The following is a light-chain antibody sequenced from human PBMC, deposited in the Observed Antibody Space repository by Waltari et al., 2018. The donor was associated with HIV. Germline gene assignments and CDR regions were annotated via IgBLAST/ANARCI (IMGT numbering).Light chain of an antibody. Sequence: QSALTPPASVSGSPGQSIPISCTGTHTDVGTYTYVSWFQHHPGKAPKLIISEVSNRPSGVSHRFSGSKSGNTASLIISGLQAEDEASYYCTSYTTTNTWVFGGGTNLTVL. CDR2: EVS. CDR3: TSYTTTNTWV. V-gene: IGLV2-14*01. CDR1: HTDVGTYTY. J-gene: IGLJ3*02.